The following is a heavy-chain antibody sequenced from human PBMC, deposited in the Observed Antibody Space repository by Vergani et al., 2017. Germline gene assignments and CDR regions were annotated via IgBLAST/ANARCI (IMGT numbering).Heavy chain of an antibody. V-gene: IGHV4-34*01. D-gene: IGHD2-2*01. CDR2: INDSGNT. J-gene: IGHJ3*02. CDR3: ARGSRYXTPTSCYQQRAFDI. Sequence: QVQLQQWGAGLLKPSETLSLTCAVYGGSLSGYYWSWIRQSPGKGLEWIGEINDSGNTNHNPSLKSRMSISVDTSKNQCSLKLSSVTAADTAVYYCARGSRYXTPTSCYQQRAFDIWGRGTMVTVSS. CDR1: GGSLSGYY.